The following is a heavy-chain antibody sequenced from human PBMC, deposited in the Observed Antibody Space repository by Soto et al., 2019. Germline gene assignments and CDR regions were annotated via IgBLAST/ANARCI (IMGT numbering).Heavy chain of an antibody. Sequence: EVQLVESGGGLVQPGGSLRLSCAASGFTFSNCWMHWVRQAPGKGLVWVSRINSDGSTTSYTDSVKGRFTISRDNAKNTLYPQMNSLRAEDTAVYYLARVGYGSGSYHFDYWGQGTLVTVSS. V-gene: IGHV3-74*01. CDR1: GFTFSNCW. D-gene: IGHD3-10*01. CDR3: ARVGYGSGSYHFDY. CDR2: INSDGSTT. J-gene: IGHJ4*02.